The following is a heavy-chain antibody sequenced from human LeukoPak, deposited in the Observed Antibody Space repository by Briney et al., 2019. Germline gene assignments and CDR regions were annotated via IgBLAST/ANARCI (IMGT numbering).Heavy chain of an antibody. CDR1: GFTFSSYE. V-gene: IGHV3-48*03. J-gene: IGHJ4*02. CDR3: ARGFLGC. CDR2: ISSSSSTI. D-gene: IGHD3-16*01. Sequence: GGSLRLSCAASGFTFSSYEMNWVRQAPGKGLEWVSYISSSSSTIHFADSVKGRFTISRDNVKNSLYLQMNNLRAEDTAVYFCARGFLGCWGQGTLVTVSS.